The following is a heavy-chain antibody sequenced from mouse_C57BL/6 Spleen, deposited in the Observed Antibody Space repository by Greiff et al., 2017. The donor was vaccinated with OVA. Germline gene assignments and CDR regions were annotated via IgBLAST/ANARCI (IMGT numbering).Heavy chain of an antibody. V-gene: IGHV1-69*01. CDR3: ARWDYGSSGAYIDY. CDR2: IDPSDSYT. J-gene: IGHJ2*01. Sequence: QVQLQQPGAELVMPGASVKLSCKASGYTFTSYWMHWVKQRPGQGLEWIGEIDPSDSYTNYNQKFKGKSTLTVDKSSSTAYMQLSSLTSEDSAVYYVARWDYGSSGAYIDYWGQGTTLTVSS. CDR1: GYTFTSYW. D-gene: IGHD1-1*01.